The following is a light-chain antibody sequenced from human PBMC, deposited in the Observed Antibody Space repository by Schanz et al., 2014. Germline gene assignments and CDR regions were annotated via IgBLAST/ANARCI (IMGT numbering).Light chain of an antibody. V-gene: IGLV1-44*01. CDR2: SNN. Sequence: QSVLTQPPSASGTPGQRVTISCSGSSSNIGSNTVNWYQQLPGTAPKLLIYSNNQRPSGVLDRLSGSMSGTSVSLAIRALKSEDEADYYCAAWEDSLNGVVFGGGTKLPVL. CDR1: SSNIGSNT. J-gene: IGLJ2*01. CDR3: AAWEDSLNGVV.